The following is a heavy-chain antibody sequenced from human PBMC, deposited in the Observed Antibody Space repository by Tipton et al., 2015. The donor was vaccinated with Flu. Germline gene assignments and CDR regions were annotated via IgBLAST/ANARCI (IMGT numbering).Heavy chain of an antibody. CDR3: TREYTFCSSTSCYDAFDI. CDR1: GFTFSSDW. D-gene: IGHD2-2*01. Sequence: SLRLSCAASGFTFSSDWMHWVRQAPGKGLVWVSRINTDGSTTSYADSVKGRFTISRDNAKNTMYLQMSSLRAEDTAVYYCTREYTFCSSTSCYDAFDIWGQGTMVTVSS. CDR2: INTDGSTT. V-gene: IGHV3-74*01. J-gene: IGHJ3*02.